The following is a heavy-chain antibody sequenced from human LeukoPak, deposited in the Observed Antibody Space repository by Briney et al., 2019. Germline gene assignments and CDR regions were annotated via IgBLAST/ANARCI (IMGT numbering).Heavy chain of an antibody. CDR1: GFFLNNYG. CDR2: ISGSGGST. J-gene: IGHJ4*02. D-gene: IGHD4-17*01. CDR3: AKVLRGLAYYGDYSD. Sequence: GGSLRLSCAASGFFLNNYGMSWVRQAPGKGLEWVSSISGSGGSTYYADSVKGRFTISKSNSKNTAYLQMNSLRAEDTAVYYCAKVLRGLAYYGDYSDWGQGTLVTVSS. V-gene: IGHV3-23*01.